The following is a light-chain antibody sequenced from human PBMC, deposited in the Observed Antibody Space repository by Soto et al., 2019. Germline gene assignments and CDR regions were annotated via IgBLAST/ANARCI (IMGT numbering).Light chain of an antibody. J-gene: IGKJ5*01. CDR1: QSVSSSY. CDR3: QQYGSSPPVT. CDR2: GAS. V-gene: IGKV3-20*01. Sequence: EIVLTQSPGTLSLSPGERATLSCRASQSVSSSYLAWYQQKPGQAPRLLIYGASGRATGIPDRFSGSGSGTYFTLTISTLEPEGSAVYYCQQYGSSPPVTFGQRTRLEIK.